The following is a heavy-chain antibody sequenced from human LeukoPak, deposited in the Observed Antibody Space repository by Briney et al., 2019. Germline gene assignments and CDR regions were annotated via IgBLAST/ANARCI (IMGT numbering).Heavy chain of an antibody. CDR2: IYSGGST. D-gene: IGHD5-12*01. J-gene: IGHJ6*02. CDR3: ASGIGSGFTYYYYGMDV. V-gene: IGHV3-53*01. Sequence: GGSLRLSCAASGFTVSSNYMSWVRQAPGKGLEWVSVIYSGGSTYYADSVKGRFTISRDNSKNTLYLQMNSLRAEDTAVYYCASGIGSGFTYYYYGMDVWGQGATVTVSS. CDR1: GFTVSSNY.